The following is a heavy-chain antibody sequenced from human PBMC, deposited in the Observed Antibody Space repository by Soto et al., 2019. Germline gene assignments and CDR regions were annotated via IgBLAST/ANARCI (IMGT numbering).Heavy chain of an antibody. CDR2: IWYDGSNK. CDR3: ARAASPIVVVVAATLGAFDI. J-gene: IGHJ3*02. Sequence: GGSLRLSCAASGLTFSSYGMHWVRQAPGKGLEWVAVIWYDGSNKYYADSVKGRFTISRDNSKNTLYLQMNSLRAEDTAVYYCARAASPIVVVVAATLGAFDIWGQGTMVTVSS. D-gene: IGHD2-15*01. V-gene: IGHV3-33*01. CDR1: GLTFSSYG.